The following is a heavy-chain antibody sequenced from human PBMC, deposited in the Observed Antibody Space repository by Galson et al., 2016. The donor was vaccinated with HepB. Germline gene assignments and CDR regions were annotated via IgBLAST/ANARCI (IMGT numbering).Heavy chain of an antibody. CDR1: DFTFSGYG. Sequence: SLRLSCATFDFTFSGYGTHWVRQAPGKGLEWVALIWFDGSKQYYSDSVKGRFTISRDNSRNTLYLQMNSLRAEDTAVYYCARSASYYDSNGYYRDPFDFWGPGTLVTVSS. V-gene: IGHV3-33*08. J-gene: IGHJ4*02. CDR2: IWFDGSKQ. CDR3: ARSASYYDSNGYYRDPFDF. D-gene: IGHD3-22*01.